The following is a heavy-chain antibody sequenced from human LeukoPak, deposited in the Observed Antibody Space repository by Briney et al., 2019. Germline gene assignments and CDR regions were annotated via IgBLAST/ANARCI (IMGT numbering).Heavy chain of an antibody. CDR2: VSISSGTI. J-gene: IGHJ4*03. CDR3: AKRPGPVYFDY. Sequence: GGSLRLSCAASGFTFIGHNMNWVRQAPGKGLEWVSFVSISSGTIYYADSVKGRFRISRDNAKSSLDLEMNSLRAEDTAVYYCAKRPGPVYFDYWGQGTMVTVSS. CDR1: GFTFIGHN. V-gene: IGHV3-48*04.